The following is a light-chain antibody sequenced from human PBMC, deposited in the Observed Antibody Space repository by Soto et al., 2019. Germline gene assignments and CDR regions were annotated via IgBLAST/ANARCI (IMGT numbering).Light chain of an antibody. V-gene: IGLV1-44*01. CDR3: AAWDDSVWV. CDR1: TSNIGTNT. J-gene: IGLJ3*02. Sequence: QSVLTQPPSASGTPGQAVTISCSGSTSNIGTNTVKWYQQVPGSAPKILIYNDVQRPSGVPDRYSGSKSGTSASLVISGLQSEDEADYYCAAWDDSVWVFGGGTQLTVL. CDR2: NDV.